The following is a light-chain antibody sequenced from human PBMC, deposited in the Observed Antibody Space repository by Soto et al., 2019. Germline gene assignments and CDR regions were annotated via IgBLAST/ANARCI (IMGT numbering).Light chain of an antibody. CDR2: GAS. V-gene: IGKV3-15*01. J-gene: IGKJ4*01. CDR1: QSVSRN. CDR3: QQYNNWPPLT. Sequence: EIVMTQSPATLSVSPGERATLSCRASQSVSRNLAWYQQKPGQAPRLLIYGASTRATGIPARFSGSGSGTEFTLTISSLQSEEFAVYYCQQYNNWPPLTFGGGTKVEIK.